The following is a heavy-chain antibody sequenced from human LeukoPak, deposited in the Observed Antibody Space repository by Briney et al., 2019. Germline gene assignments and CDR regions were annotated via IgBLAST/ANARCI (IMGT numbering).Heavy chain of an antibody. Sequence: PGGSLRLSCAASGFTFSSYEMNWVRQAPGKGLEWVSYISSGSTIYYADSVKGRFTISRDNAKNSLYLQMNSLRAEDTAVYYCASGPPYYYDSSGYFYFDYWGQGTLVTVSS. CDR3: ASGPPYYYDSSGYFYFDY. CDR1: GFTFSSYE. CDR2: ISSGSTI. D-gene: IGHD3-22*01. V-gene: IGHV3-48*03. J-gene: IGHJ4*02.